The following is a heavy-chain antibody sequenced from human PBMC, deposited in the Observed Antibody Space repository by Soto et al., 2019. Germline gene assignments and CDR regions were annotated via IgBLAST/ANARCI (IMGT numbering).Heavy chain of an antibody. CDR2: TYYRSKWNY. CDR3: VRQPLANLALYGMDV. V-gene: IGHV6-1*01. D-gene: IGHD6-6*01. CDR1: GDSVSSNNAA. Sequence: SQTLSLTFAISGDSVSSNNAAWNWIRQSPSRGLEWLGRTYYRSKWNYDYAESVKSRLTITPDTSNNQFYLQLNSVTPEDAAVYYCVRQPLANLALYGMDVWGQGTTVTVSS. J-gene: IGHJ6*02.